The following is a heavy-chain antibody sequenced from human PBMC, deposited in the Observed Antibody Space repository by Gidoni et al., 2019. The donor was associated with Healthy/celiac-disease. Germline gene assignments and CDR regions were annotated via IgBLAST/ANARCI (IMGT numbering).Heavy chain of an antibody. CDR3: ARIYYDSSGYYYALDY. CDR1: GGSIRSGGYY. D-gene: IGHD3-22*01. V-gene: IGHV4-31*03. Sequence: QVQLQESGPGLVKPSQTLSLTCTVSGGSIRSGGYYWSWIRQHPGKGLEWVGYIYYRGSPYYNPSLKSRVTISVDTSKNQFSLKLSSVTAADTAVYYCARIYYDSSGYYYALDYWGQGTLVTVSS. J-gene: IGHJ4*02. CDR2: IYYRGSP.